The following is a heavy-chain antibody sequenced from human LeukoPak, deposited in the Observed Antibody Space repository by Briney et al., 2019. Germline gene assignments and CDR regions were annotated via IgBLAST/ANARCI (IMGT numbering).Heavy chain of an antibody. V-gene: IGHV3-30-3*01. Sequence: GGSLRLSCAASGFTFSSYAIHWVRQAPGKGLEWVAVISYDGSNKYYADSVKGRFTISRDNSKNTLYLQMNSLRAEDTAVYYCARVGWSYSSGWVDYWGQGTLVTVSS. CDR2: ISYDGSNK. D-gene: IGHD6-19*01. J-gene: IGHJ4*02. CDR3: ARVGWSYSSGWVDY. CDR1: GFTFSSYA.